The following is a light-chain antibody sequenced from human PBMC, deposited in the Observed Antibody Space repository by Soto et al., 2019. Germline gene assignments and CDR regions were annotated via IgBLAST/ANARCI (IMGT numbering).Light chain of an antibody. CDR3: CSSVGRSTSRV. CDR1: SSDFGSYNF. V-gene: IGLV2-23*01. Sequence: QSALTQPASVSGSPGQSITISCTGTSSDFGSYNFVSWYQQHPGKAPKLMIYEADKRPSGVSNRFSGSRSGNTASLTISGLQPEDEADYYCCSSVGRSTSRVFGGGTQLTVL. CDR2: EAD. J-gene: IGLJ3*02.